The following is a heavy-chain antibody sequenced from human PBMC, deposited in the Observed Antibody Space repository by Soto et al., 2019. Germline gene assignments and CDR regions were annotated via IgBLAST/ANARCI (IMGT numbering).Heavy chain of an antibody. CDR1: GFTFRSYG. CDR2: ISYDGSDK. Sequence: LRLSCAASGFTFRSYGMQWVRQAPGKGLEWVAVISYDGSDKFHADSVKGRFTISRDKSKNTLYLQMNSLRAEDTAVYYCAKSGWLQLRGYFDYWGQGTLVTVSS. CDR3: AKSGWLQLRGYFDY. J-gene: IGHJ4*02. D-gene: IGHD5-12*01. V-gene: IGHV3-30*18.